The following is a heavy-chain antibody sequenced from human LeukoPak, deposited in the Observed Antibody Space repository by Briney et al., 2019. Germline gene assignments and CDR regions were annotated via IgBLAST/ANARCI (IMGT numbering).Heavy chain of an antibody. CDR1: GGSISSYY. CDR2: IYYSGST. Sequence: SETLSLTCTVSGGSISSYYWSWIRQPPGKGLEWIGYIYYSGSTNYNPSLKSRVTISVDTSKNQFSLRLSSVTAADTAVYYCARVDSSGYYYSYWGQGTLVTVSS. CDR3: ARVDSSGYYYSY. V-gene: IGHV4-59*08. J-gene: IGHJ4*02. D-gene: IGHD3-22*01.